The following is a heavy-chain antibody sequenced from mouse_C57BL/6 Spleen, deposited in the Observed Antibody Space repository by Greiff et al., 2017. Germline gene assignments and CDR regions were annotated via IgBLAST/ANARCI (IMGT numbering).Heavy chain of an antibody. D-gene: IGHD2-4*01. CDR2: INPGSGGT. CDR3: ARDEYDPAWFAY. CDR1: GYAFTNYL. V-gene: IGHV1-54*01. Sequence: QVQLQQSGAELVRPGTSVKVSCKASGYAFTNYLIEWVKQRPGQGLEWIGVINPGSGGTNYNEKFKGKATMTADKSSSTAYMQLSSLTSEDSAVYFCARDEYDPAWFAYWGQGTLVTVSA. J-gene: IGHJ3*01.